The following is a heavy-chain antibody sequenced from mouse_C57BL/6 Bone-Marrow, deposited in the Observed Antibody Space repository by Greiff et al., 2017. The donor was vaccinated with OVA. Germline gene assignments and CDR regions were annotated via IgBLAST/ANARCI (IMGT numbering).Heavy chain of an antibody. CDR1: GFTFNTYA. CDR2: IRSKSSNYAT. Sequence: EVQVVESGGGLVQPKGSLKLSCAASGFTFNTYAMHWVRQAPGKGLEWVARIRSKSSNYATYYSDSVKDRFTISRDDSQSMLYLQMNNLKTEDTAMYYCGRGGNAGVARAMDYWGQGTSVTVSS. D-gene: IGHD1-1*01. V-gene: IGHV10-3*01. CDR3: GRGGNAGVARAMDY. J-gene: IGHJ4*01.